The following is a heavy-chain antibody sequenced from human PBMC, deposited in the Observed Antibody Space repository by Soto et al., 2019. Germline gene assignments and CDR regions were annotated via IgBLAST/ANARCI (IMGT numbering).Heavy chain of an antibody. D-gene: IGHD1-26*01. Sequence: QVQLVQSGAEVKKTGSSVKVSCKASGGTFSSYAISWVRQAPGQGLEWMGGIIPIFGTANYAQKFQGRVTITADKSTSTAYMELSSLRSEDTAVYYCAREGDSGSYHNWFDPWGQGTLVTVSS. J-gene: IGHJ5*02. CDR3: AREGDSGSYHNWFDP. CDR2: IIPIFGTA. CDR1: GGTFSSYA. V-gene: IGHV1-69*06.